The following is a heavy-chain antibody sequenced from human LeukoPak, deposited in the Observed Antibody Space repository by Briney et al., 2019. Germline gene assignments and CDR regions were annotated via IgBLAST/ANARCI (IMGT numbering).Heavy chain of an antibody. CDR1: GFTFSSYG. Sequence: GRSLRLSCAASGFTFSSYGMHWVRQAPGKGLEWVAVISYDGSNKYYADSVKGRFTISRDNSKNTLYLQMNSLRAEDTAVYYCAKGTHYDSSGYYYYWGQGTLVTVSS. CDR2: ISYDGSNK. J-gene: IGHJ4*02. D-gene: IGHD3-22*01. V-gene: IGHV3-30*18. CDR3: AKGTHYDSSGYYYY.